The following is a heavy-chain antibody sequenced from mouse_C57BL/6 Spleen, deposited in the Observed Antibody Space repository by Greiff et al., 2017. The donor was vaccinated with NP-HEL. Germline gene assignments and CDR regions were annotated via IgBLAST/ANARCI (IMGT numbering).Heavy chain of an antibody. Sequence: VQLQQPGAELVKPGASVKLSCKASGYTFTSYWMHWVKQRPGQGLEWIGMIHPNSGSTNYNEKFKSKATLTVDKSSSTAYMQLSSLTSEDSAVYYCARQGLSTMVTTGPWFAYWGQGTLVTVSA. V-gene: IGHV1-64*01. CDR2: IHPNSGST. CDR3: ARQGLSTMVTTGPWFAY. D-gene: IGHD2-2*01. CDR1: GYTFTSYW. J-gene: IGHJ3*01.